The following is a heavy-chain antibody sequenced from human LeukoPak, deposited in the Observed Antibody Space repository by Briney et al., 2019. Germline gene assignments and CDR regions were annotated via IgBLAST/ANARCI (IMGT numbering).Heavy chain of an antibody. CDR1: GGTFSSYA. Sequence: ASVKVSCKASGGTFSSYAISWVRQAPGQGLEWMGGVIPIFGTANYAQKFQGRVTITTDESTSTAYMELSSLRFEDTAVYYCARGYYDSSGYPFDYWGQGTLVTVSS. J-gene: IGHJ4*02. V-gene: IGHV1-69*05. D-gene: IGHD3-22*01. CDR2: VIPIFGTA. CDR3: ARGYYDSSGYPFDY.